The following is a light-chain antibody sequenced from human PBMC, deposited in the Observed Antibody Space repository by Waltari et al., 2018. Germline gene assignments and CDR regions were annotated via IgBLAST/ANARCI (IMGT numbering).Light chain of an antibody. CDR3: AAWDDSLSAWV. V-gene: IGLV1-47*01. Sequence: QSVLTQPPSASGTPGQGVTISCPGGRSNIYWYQHFPGTAPKLLMYLNSQRPSGVPDRFSGSKSGTSASLAISGLRSEDEADYYCAAWDDSLSAWVFGGGTKLTVL. J-gene: IGLJ3*02. CDR1: RSNI. CDR2: LNS.